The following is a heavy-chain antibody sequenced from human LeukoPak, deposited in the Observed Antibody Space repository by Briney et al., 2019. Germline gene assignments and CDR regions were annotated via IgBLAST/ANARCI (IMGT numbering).Heavy chain of an antibody. D-gene: IGHD4-17*01. Sequence: SETLSLTCTVSGGSISSYYWSWIRQPPGEGLEWIGYIYYSGSTNYNPSLKSRVTISVDTSKNQFSLKLSSVTAADTAVYYCARGGDYGGLGGYWGQGTLVTVSS. CDR2: IYYSGST. CDR3: ARGGDYGGLGGY. V-gene: IGHV4-59*01. CDR1: GGSISSYY. J-gene: IGHJ4*02.